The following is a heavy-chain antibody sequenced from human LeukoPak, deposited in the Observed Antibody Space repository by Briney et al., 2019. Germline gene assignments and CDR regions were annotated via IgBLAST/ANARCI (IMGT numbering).Heavy chain of an antibody. CDR2: IRSGGTNT. Sequence: GGSLRLSCAASGFTFSSFSMNWVRQAPGKGLEWVSYIRSGGTNTDYTGSVKGRFTISRDIFKNTLYLQMNSLRAEDTAVYHCVKSAGKDGYRDVFDIWGQGTVVTVSS. V-gene: IGHV3-48*01. D-gene: IGHD5-24*01. CDR3: VKSAGKDGYRDVFDI. J-gene: IGHJ3*02. CDR1: GFTFSSFS.